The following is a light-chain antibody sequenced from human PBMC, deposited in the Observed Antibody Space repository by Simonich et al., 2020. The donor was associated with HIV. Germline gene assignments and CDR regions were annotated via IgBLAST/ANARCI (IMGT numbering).Light chain of an antibody. CDR2: DVS. CDR3: CSYAGRITVI. V-gene: IGLV2-23*02. J-gene: IGLJ2*01. CDR1: SSDVGGYNY. Sequence: QSALTQPVSVSGSPGQSITISCTGTSSDVGGYNYVSWYQQHPGKAPKLMIYDVSKRPSGVSNRFSGSKSGNTASLTISGLQAEDEADYYCCSYAGRITVILGGGTKLTVL.